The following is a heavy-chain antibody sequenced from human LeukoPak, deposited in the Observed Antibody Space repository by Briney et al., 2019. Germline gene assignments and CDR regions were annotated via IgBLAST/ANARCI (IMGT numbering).Heavy chain of an antibody. D-gene: IGHD2-21*02. CDR3: AGAQTYGDSRLLLDY. J-gene: IGHJ4*02. CDR2: INWNGGST. V-gene: IGHV3-20*04. CDR1: GFSFSSFG. Sequence: GGTLRLSCAASGFSFSSFGMSWVRQAPGKGLEWVSGINWNGGSTGYADSVEGRFTISRDNAKNSQYLQMNSLRVEDTALYYCAGAQTYGDSRLLLDYWGQGTLVTVSS.